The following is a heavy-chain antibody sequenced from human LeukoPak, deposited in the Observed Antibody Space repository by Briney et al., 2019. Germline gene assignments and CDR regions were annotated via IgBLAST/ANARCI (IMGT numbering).Heavy chain of an antibody. CDR3: ASLGRRSDRWKYGMDV. V-gene: IGHV5-51*01. CDR1: GYSFTNYW. Sequence: GESLKISCKGSGYSFTNYWIGWVRRMPGKGLEWMGIIYPHDSDTRYSPSFQGQVTISADKSISTAYLQWSSLKASDTAMYYCASLGRRSDRWKYGMDVWGQGTTVTVSS. D-gene: IGHD4-23*01. CDR2: IYPHDSDT. J-gene: IGHJ6*02.